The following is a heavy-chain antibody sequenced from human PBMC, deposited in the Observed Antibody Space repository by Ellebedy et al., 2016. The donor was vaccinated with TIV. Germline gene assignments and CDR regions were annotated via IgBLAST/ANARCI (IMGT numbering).Heavy chain of an antibody. J-gene: IGHJ4*02. D-gene: IGHD3-10*01. V-gene: IGHV4-59*01. CDR3: ASDSGSYYRFDK. Sequence: SETLSLXCTVSGDSISTYYWSWIRQAPGKGLEWIGYIYYSGNSNYNPSLKSRATISIDTSKNQFSLRLTSVTAADTAVYFCASDSGSYYRFDKWGQGTLVTVSS. CDR1: GDSISTYY. CDR2: IYYSGNS.